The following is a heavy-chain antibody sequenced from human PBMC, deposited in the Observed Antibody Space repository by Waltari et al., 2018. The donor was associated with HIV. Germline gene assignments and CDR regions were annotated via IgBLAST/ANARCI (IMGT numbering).Heavy chain of an antibody. Sequence: NLRNYEMNWVRQAPGKGLEWVSYVSSGGRTIYYADSVKGRFTISRDNAKNSLYLQMNSLSAEDTAVYYCARDQTVFYYYDSTPDAFDIWGQGTMVTVSS. CDR3: ARDQTVFYYYDSTPDAFDI. V-gene: IGHV3-48*03. CDR2: VSSGGRTI. CDR1: NLRNYE. J-gene: IGHJ3*02. D-gene: IGHD3-22*01.